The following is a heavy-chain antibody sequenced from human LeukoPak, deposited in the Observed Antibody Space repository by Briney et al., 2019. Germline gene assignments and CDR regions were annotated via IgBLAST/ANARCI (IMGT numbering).Heavy chain of an antibody. D-gene: IGHD1-7*01. CDR1: GGTFSSYA. V-gene: IGHV1-69*05. Sequence: SVKVSCKASGGTFSSYAISWVRQAPGQGLEWMGRIIPIFGTANYAQKFQGRVTITTDESKSTAYMELSSLRSEDTAVYYCASRYNWNYDWFDPWGQGTLVTVSS. CDR3: ASRYNWNYDWFDP. J-gene: IGHJ5*02. CDR2: IIPIFGTA.